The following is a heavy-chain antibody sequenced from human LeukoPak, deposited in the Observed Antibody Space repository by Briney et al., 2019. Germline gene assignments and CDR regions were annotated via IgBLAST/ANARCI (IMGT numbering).Heavy chain of an antibody. CDR3: AKGRTGSCYSSVDY. CDR2: ISYDGSNK. CDR1: GFTFSSYG. J-gene: IGHJ4*02. Sequence: GGSLRLSCAASGFTFSSYGMHWVRQAPGKGLEWVAVISYDGSNKYYADSVKGRFTISRDNSQNTLYLQMDSLRAEDTALYYCAKGRTGSCYSSVDYWGQGSLVTVSS. V-gene: IGHV3-30*18. D-gene: IGHD2-15*01.